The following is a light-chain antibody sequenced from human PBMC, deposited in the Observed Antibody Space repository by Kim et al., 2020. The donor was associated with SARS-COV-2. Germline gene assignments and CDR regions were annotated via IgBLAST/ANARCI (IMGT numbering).Light chain of an antibody. V-gene: IGKV3-15*01. CDR2: GAS. Sequence: DILLTHSPATPSVSPGERATLSCSASQSISSDLAWYQQKPGQAPRLLIYGASTRDTGIPARFSGSGSGTEFTLTISSLQSEDFAVYYCQQYNNWPPLTFGGGTKVDIK. CDR1: QSISSD. CDR3: QQYNNWPPLT. J-gene: IGKJ4*01.